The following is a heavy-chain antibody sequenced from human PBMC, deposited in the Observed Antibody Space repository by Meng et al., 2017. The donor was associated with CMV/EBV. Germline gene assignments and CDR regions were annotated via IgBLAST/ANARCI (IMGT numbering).Heavy chain of an antibody. CDR2: IIPILGIA. V-gene: IGHV1-69*04. Sequence: SVKVSCKASRGTFSSYTISWVRQAPGQGLEWMGRIIPILGIANYAQKFQGRVTITADKSTSTAYMELSSLRSEDTAVYYCAREAGGREYCSSTSCSFDYWGQGTLVTVSS. J-gene: IGHJ4*02. D-gene: IGHD2-2*01. CDR3: AREAGGREYCSSTSCSFDY. CDR1: RGTFSSYT.